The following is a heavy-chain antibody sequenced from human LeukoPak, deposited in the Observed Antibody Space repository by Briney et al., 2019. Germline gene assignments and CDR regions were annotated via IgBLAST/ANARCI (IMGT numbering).Heavy chain of an antibody. J-gene: IGHJ4*02. CDR1: GGSISGYY. CDR3: ARGRSLYFDY. Sequence: SETLSLTCIVSGGSISGYYWNWIRQPAGKGLEWIGRIYTNVITNYNPSLKSRVTMSVDTFKNQFSLMLSSVTAADTAVYYCARGRSLYFDYWGQGTLVTVPS. CDR2: IYTNVIT. V-gene: IGHV4-4*07.